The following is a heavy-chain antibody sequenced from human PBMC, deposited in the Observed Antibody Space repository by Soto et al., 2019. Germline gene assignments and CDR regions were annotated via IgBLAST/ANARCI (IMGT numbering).Heavy chain of an antibody. J-gene: IGHJ4*02. CDR3: AGRGTTPFDY. D-gene: IGHD1-1*01. Sequence: GGSLRLSCAASGFTFSSYSMNWVRQAPGKGLGWVSSISSSSSYIYYADSVKGLFTISRDNANNSLYLQMNSLRAEDTAVYYCAGRGTTPFDYWGQGTLVTVSS. CDR2: ISSSSSYI. CDR1: GFTFSSYS. V-gene: IGHV3-21*01.